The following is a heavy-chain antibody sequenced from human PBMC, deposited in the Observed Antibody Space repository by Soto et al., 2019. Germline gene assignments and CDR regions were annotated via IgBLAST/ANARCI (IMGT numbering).Heavy chain of an antibody. CDR2: IYSGGSI. D-gene: IGHD3-22*01. V-gene: IGHV3-66*01. Sequence: ESGGGSVQPGGSLRLSCAASRFTISSYYMTWVRQAPGKALEWVSVIYSGGSIYYADSVKGRFTISRDKSKNTQYLQMNSLRAEDTAVYYCALTTYDSSGYYADDWGQGTLVTVSS. CDR1: RFTISSYY. J-gene: IGHJ4*02. CDR3: ALTTYDSSGYYADD.